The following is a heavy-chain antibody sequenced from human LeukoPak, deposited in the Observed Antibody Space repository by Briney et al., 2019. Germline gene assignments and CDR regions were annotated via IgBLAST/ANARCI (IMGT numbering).Heavy chain of an antibody. J-gene: IGHJ4*02. D-gene: IGHD3-16*02. CDR3: ARPYYDYAWGSYRGPWYFDY. V-gene: IGHV4-34*01. CDR1: GGSFSGYY. CDR2: INHSGST. Sequence: PSETLSLTCAVYGGSFSGYYWSWIRQPPGKGLEWIGEINHSGSTNYNPSLKSRVTISVDTSKNQFSLKLSSVTAADTAVYYCARPYYDYAWGSYRGPWYFDYWGQGTLVTVSS.